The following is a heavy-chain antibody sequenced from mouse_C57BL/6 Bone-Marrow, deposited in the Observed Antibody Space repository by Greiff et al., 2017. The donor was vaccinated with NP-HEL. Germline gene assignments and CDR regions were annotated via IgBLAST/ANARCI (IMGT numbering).Heavy chain of an antibody. V-gene: IGHV1-74*01. CDR3: AINGGYDYDPAD. D-gene: IGHD2-4*01. Sequence: QVQLKQPGAELVKPGASVKVSCKASGYTFTSYRMHWVKQRPGQGLEWIGRIHPSDSDTNYNQKFKGKATLTVDKSSSTAYMQLSSLTSEDSAVYYCAINGGYDYDPADWGKGTLVTVSA. CDR2: IHPSDSDT. J-gene: IGHJ3*01. CDR1: GYTFTSYR.